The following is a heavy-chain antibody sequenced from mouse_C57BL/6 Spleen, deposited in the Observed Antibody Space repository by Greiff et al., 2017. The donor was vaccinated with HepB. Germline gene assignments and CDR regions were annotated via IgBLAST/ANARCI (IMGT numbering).Heavy chain of an antibody. CDR2: INPNNGGT. J-gene: IGHJ1*03. CDR3: ARTAIWDGGHRWYFDV. V-gene: IGHV1-18*01. Sequence: EVQLQESGPELVKPGASVKIPCKASGYTFTDYNMDWVKQSPGKSLEWIGDINPNNGGTIYNQKFKGKATVTVDKSSSTAYMELRSLTSEDTAVYYCARTAIWDGGHRWYFDVWGTGTTVTVSS. CDR1: GYTFTDYN. D-gene: IGHD4-1*01.